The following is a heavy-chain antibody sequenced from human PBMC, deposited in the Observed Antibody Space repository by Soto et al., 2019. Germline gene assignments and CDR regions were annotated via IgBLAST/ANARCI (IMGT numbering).Heavy chain of an antibody. CDR3: AKDVDIVVVPAAPNDAFDI. J-gene: IGHJ3*02. D-gene: IGHD2-2*01. CDR1: GFTFGDYY. Sequence: GGSLILSCAASGFTFGDYYISWIRQAPGKGLEWVSYISSSGSTIYYADSVKGRFTISRDNSKNTLYLQMNSLRAEDTAVYYCAKDVDIVVVPAAPNDAFDIWGQGTMVTVSS. V-gene: IGHV3-11*01. CDR2: ISSSGSTI.